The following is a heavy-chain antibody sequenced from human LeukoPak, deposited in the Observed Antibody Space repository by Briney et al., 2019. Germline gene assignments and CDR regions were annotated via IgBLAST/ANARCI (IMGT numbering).Heavy chain of an antibody. CDR2: IADAGT. Sequence: GGSLRLSCAASGFTFNDFAMTWVRQDPGKGLEWVSTIADAGTYYADSVKGRFIISRDNSKNMLYLQLNSLRADDTAMYYCARNLGPFDVRGHGTMVTVSS. V-gene: IGHV3-23*01. D-gene: IGHD3-16*01. CDR1: GFTFNDFA. J-gene: IGHJ3*01. CDR3: ARNLGPFDV.